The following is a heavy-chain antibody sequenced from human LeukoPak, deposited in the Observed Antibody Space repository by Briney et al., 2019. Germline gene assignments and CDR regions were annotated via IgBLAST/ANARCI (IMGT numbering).Heavy chain of an antibody. CDR3: ARVHRDMATIVGLWDY. J-gene: IGHJ4*02. D-gene: IGHD5-24*01. V-gene: IGHV3-48*03. Sequence: PGGSLRLSCAASGFTFSSYEMNWVRQAPGKGLEWVSYISSSGSTIYYADSVKGRFTISRDNAKNTLYLQMNSLRVEDTAVYYCARVHRDMATIVGLWDYWGQGTLVTVSS. CDR1: GFTFSSYE. CDR2: ISSSGSTI.